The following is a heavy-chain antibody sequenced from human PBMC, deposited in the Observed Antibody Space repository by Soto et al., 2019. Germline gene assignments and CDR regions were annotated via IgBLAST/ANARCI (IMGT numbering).Heavy chain of an antibody. V-gene: IGHV5-51*01. Sequence: GESLKISCKGSGYNFTSYWIGWVRQMPGKGLEWMGIIYPGDSDTRYSPSFRGQVTISVDKSISAAYLQWSSLKASDPAMYYCPRQAGPTVLFYYGMDVWGQGTAVTVSS. CDR1: GYNFTSYW. CDR2: IYPGDSDT. CDR3: PRQAGPTVLFYYGMDV. J-gene: IGHJ6*02. D-gene: IGHD4-17*01.